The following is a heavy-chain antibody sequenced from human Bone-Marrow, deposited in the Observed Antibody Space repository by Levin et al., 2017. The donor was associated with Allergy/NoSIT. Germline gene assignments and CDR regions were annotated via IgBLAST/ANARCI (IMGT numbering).Heavy chain of an antibody. Sequence: GGSLRLSCAASGFTFSSYTMHWVRQAPGKGLEWVPLISYDGSNKYSADSVKGRFAISRDNSKNTLSLQMNSLRAEDTAVYYCARATIAAVGTGFDYWGQGTLVTVPS. CDR2: ISYDGSNK. CDR3: ARATIAAVGTGFDY. D-gene: IGHD6-13*01. CDR1: GFTFSSYT. J-gene: IGHJ4*02. V-gene: IGHV3-30*09.